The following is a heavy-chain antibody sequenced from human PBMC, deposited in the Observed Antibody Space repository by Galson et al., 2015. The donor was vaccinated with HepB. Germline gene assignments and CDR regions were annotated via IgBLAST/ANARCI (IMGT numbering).Heavy chain of an antibody. CDR3: AKDGALGSSWFMIDY. V-gene: IGHV3-30*02. CDR1: GFIFSSYG. CDR2: IRFDGNNK. D-gene: IGHD6-13*01. J-gene: IGHJ4*02. Sequence: SLRLSCAASGFIFSSYGIHWVRQAPGKGLEWVAFIRFDGNNKYYADSVKGRFTISRDNSKNTLYLQMNSLRAEDTAVYYCAKDGALGSSWFMIDYWGQGTLVTVSS.